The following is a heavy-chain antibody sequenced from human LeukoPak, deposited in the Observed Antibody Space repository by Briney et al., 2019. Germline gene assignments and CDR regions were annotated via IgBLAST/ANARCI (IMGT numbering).Heavy chain of an antibody. V-gene: IGHV1-69*04. D-gene: IGHD6-13*01. J-gene: IGHJ3*02. CDR1: GGTFSSYA. CDR3: ARDSSSLFDI. Sequence: SVMVSCKASGGTFSSYAISWVRQAPGQGLEWMGRIIPILGIANYAQKFQGRVTITADKSTSTAYMELSSLRSEDTAVYYCARDSSSLFDIWGQGTMVTVSS. CDR2: IIPILGIA.